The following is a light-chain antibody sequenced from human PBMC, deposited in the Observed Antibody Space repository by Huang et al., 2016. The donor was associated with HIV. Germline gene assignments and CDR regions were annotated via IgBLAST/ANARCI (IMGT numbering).Light chain of an antibody. CDR3: QQYGGSPPT. Sequence: EIVLTQSPGTLSLSPGERATLSCRASQSVSSNYLAWYQQKPGQAPRLLISGASNRATGIPDTFSGSGSGTDFTLTISRLEPEDFAVYYCQQYGGSPPTFGPGTKVDIK. CDR2: GAS. J-gene: IGKJ3*01. V-gene: IGKV3-20*01. CDR1: QSVSSNY.